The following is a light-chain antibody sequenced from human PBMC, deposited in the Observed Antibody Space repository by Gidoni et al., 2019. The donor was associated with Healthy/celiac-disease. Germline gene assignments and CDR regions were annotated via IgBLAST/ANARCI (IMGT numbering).Light chain of an antibody. V-gene: IGKV3-11*01. CDR1: QSVSSY. J-gene: IGKJ2*01. CDR3: QQRSNWPLLT. CDR2: DAS. Sequence: EIVLTQSPATLSLSPGERATLSWRASQSVSSYLAWYQQKPGQAPRLLIYDASNRATGIPARFSGSGSGTDFTLTISSLEPEDFAVYYCQQRSNWPLLTFGQGTKLEIK.